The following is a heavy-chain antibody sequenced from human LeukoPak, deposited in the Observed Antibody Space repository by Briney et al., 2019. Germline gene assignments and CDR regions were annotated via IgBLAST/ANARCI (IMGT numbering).Heavy chain of an antibody. D-gene: IGHD2-2*01. CDR1: GFTVSSNY. J-gene: IGHJ5*02. Sequence: GGSLRLSCAASGFTVSSNYMSWVRQAPGKGLEWVSVIYSGGSTYYADSVKGRFTISRDNSKNTLYLQMNSLRAEDMAVYYCARDVIDCSSTSCSNWFDPWGQGTLVTVSS. V-gene: IGHV3-53*01. CDR2: IYSGGST. CDR3: ARDVIDCSSTSCSNWFDP.